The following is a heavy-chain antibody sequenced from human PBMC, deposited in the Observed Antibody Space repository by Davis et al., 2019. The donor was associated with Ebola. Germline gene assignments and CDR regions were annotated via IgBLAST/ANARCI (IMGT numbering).Heavy chain of an antibody. Sequence: ASVKVSCKASGYTFTSYYMHWVRQVPGQGLEWMGIINPSGGSTSYAQKFQGRVTMTTDTSTSTAYMELRSLRSDDTAVYYCARVSVLRFLEWLLYRPTYFDYWGQGTLVTVSS. CDR2: INPSGGST. D-gene: IGHD3-3*01. CDR3: ARVSVLRFLEWLLYRPTYFDY. J-gene: IGHJ4*02. CDR1: GYTFTSYY. V-gene: IGHV1-46*01.